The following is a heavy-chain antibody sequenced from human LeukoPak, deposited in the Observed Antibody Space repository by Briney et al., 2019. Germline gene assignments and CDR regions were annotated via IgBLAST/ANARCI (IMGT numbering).Heavy chain of an antibody. CDR3: ARSELLQWLVPSLGETYFDY. J-gene: IGHJ4*02. Sequence: ASVKVSCKASGYTFTCYYMHWVRQAPGQGLEWMGRINPNSGGTNYAQKFQSRVTMTRDTSISTAYMELSRLRSDDTAVYYCARSELLQWLVPSLGETYFDYWGQGTLVTVSS. CDR2: INPNSGGT. CDR1: GYTFTCYY. V-gene: IGHV1-2*06. D-gene: IGHD6-19*01.